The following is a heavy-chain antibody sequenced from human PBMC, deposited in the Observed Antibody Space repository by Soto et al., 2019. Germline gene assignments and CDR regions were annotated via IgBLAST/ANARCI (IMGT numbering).Heavy chain of an antibody. D-gene: IGHD3-3*01. CDR2: IIPIFGTA. J-gene: IGHJ6*02. CDR3: AGGALFGVAYGMAV. CDR1: GGTFSSYA. V-gene: IGHV1-69*12. Sequence: QVQLVQSGAEVKKPGSSVKVSCKASGGTFSSYAITWVRQAPGQGLEWMGGIIPIFGTANYAQKFQGRVTSTADEXXSAGYLEVGSLSSEGTAVYDGAGGALFGVAYGMAVWGHETTVTVSS.